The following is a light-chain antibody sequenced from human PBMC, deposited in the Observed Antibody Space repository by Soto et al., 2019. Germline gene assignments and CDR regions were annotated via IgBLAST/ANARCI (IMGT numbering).Light chain of an antibody. CDR3: SSFTSSNTVL. Sequence: QSALTQPASVSGSPGQSITISCTGTSSDGGGYNYVSWYQQHPGKAPKLIIYNVSNRPSGVSNRFSGSKSGNTASLTISGLQAEDEGHYYCSSFTSSNTVLFGGGTKLTVL. V-gene: IGLV2-14*01. CDR1: SSDGGGYNY. CDR2: NVS. J-gene: IGLJ2*01.